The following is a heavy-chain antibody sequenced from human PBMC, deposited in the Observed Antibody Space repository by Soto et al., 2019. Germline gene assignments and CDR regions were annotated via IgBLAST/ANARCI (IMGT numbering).Heavy chain of an antibody. Sequence: PGGSLRLSCAASGFTFSNFGMHWVRQAPDKGLEWVSVISYDGSNKYYADSVKGRFTISRDNSKNTLYLQMNSLRAEDTAVYYCAKDGGIHGMDVWGQGTTVTVSS. CDR3: AKDGGIHGMDV. CDR1: GFTFSNFG. J-gene: IGHJ6*02. CDR2: ISYDGSNK. D-gene: IGHD5-18*01. V-gene: IGHV3-30*18.